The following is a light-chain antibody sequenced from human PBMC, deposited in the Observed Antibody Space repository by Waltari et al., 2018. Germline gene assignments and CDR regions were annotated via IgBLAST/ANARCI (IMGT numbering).Light chain of an antibody. J-gene: IGLJ2*01. Sequence: QSALTQPAPVSGSPGQSLTIFCAGTITDVAGYNSVAWSQEHPGQAPRVIIYDVSDRPSGVSDRFSGSKSGNTASLTISGLQAEDEADYYCSSQSSNDVVLFGGGTKLTVL. CDR2: DVS. CDR3: SSQSSNDVVL. V-gene: IGLV2-14*01. CDR1: ITDVAGYNS.